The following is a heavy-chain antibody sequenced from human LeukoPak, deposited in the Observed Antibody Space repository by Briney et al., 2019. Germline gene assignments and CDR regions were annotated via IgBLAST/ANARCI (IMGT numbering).Heavy chain of an antibody. D-gene: IGHD5-18*01. CDR3: VTGFTTMAVDYFDY. J-gene: IGHJ4*02. V-gene: IGHV1-24*01. CDR1: GKTLSDLS. CDR2: SDPEDGER. Sequence: ASVKVSCKVSGKTLSDLSIHWLRQPPGKGLEWLGGSDPEDGERIYAQMFQGRVTMTEDTSIDTAYMELSSLRSEDTAVYYCVTGFTTMAVDYFDYWGQGALVTVSP.